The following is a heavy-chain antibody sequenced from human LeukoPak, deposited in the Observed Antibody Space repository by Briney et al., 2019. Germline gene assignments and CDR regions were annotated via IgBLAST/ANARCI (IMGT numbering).Heavy chain of an antibody. CDR1: GYTFTSYG. CDR3: ARDYVWGSYRPTHDAFDI. J-gene: IGHJ3*02. CDR2: ISAYNGNT. Sequence: ASVKVSCKASGYTFTSYGISWVRQAPGQGFEWMGWISAYNGNTNYAQKLQGRVTMTTDTSTSTAYMELRSLRSDDTAVYYCARDYVWGSYRPTHDAFDIWGQGTMVTVSS. V-gene: IGHV1-18*01. D-gene: IGHD3-16*02.